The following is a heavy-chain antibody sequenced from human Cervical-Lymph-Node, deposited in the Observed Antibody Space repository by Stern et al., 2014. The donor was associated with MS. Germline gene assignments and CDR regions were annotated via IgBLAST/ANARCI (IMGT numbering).Heavy chain of an antibody. CDR2: ISTTGKTI. CDR3: VRASDPLFEY. Sequence: QVQLARSGGGSVKPGGSLRLSCAVSGFTFSDYYMHWIRQAPGKGLEWIAYISTTGKTIYYADSVKGRFTISRDNAKNSLYLQMNSLRVEDTAVYYCVRASDPLFEYWGQGTLVTVSS. CDR1: GFTFSDYY. D-gene: IGHD2-21*02. V-gene: IGHV3-11*01. J-gene: IGHJ4*02.